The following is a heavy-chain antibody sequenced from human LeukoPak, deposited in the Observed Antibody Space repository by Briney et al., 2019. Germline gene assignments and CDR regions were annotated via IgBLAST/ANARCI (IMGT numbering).Heavy chain of an antibody. D-gene: IGHD5-18*01. V-gene: IGHV3-64*01. Sequence: PGGSLRLSCAASGFTFSSYAMHWARQAPGMGLEYVSAISSNGGSTYYANSVKGRFTISRDNSKNTLYLQMGSLRAEDMAVYYCARLRSYGYDYWGQGTLVTVSS. CDR2: ISSNGGST. J-gene: IGHJ4*02. CDR1: GFTFSSYA. CDR3: ARLRSYGYDY.